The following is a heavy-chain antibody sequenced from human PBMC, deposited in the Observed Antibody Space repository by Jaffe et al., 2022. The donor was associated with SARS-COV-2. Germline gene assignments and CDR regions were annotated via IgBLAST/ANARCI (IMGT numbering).Heavy chain of an antibody. J-gene: IGHJ3*01. Sequence: EVQLVQSGAEVKKPGESLKISCKGSGYSFTNHWIGWVRQMPGEGLEWMGIIYPRDSDTRYSPSFQGQVTISVDMSISTAYLQWSSLKASDTAMYYCARSTVHYMNYASDFWGQGTMITVSS. CDR2: IYPRDSDT. D-gene: IGHD2-2*02. CDR1: GYSFTNHW. V-gene: IGHV5-51*01. CDR3: ARSTVHYMNYASDF.